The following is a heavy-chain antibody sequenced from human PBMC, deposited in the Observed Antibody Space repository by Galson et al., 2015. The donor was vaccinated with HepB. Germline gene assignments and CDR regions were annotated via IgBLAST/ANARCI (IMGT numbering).Heavy chain of an antibody. CDR2: IIPIFGTA. J-gene: IGHJ6*03. D-gene: IGHD4-11*01. CDR1: GGTFSSYA. Sequence: SVKVSCKASGGTFSSYAISWVRQAPGQGLEWMGGIIPIFGTANYAQKFQGRVAITADESTSTAYMELSSLRSEDTAVYYCARIYSDYPQSPYYYYYMDVWGKGTTVTVSS. V-gene: IGHV1-69*13. CDR3: ARIYSDYPQSPYYYYYMDV.